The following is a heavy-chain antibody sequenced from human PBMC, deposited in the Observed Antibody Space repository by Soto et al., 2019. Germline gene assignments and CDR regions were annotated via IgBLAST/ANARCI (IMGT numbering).Heavy chain of an antibody. Sequence: SETLSLTCTVSGGSISSSSYYWGWIRQPPGKGLEWIGSIYYSGSTYYNPSLKSRVTISVDTSKNQFSLKLSSVTAEDTAVYYCARDIGSMSSWSYYYYYYGMDVWGQGTTVTVSS. CDR3: ARDIGSMSSWSYYYYYYGMDV. J-gene: IGHJ6*02. D-gene: IGHD6-13*01. V-gene: IGHV4-39*02. CDR1: GGSISSSSYY. CDR2: IYYSGST.